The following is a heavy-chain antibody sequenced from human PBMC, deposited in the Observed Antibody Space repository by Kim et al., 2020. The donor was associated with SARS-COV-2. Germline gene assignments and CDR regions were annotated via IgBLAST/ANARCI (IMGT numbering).Heavy chain of an antibody. J-gene: IGHJ6*02. V-gene: IGHV3-23*01. CDR2: GST. Sequence: GSTYYADSVKGRFTISRDNSKNTLYLQMNSLRAEDTAVYYCTLETGRMDVWGQGTTVTVSS. CDR3: TLETGRMDV.